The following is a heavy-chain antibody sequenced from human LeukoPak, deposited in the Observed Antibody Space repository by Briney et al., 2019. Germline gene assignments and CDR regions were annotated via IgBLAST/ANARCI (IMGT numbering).Heavy chain of an antibody. V-gene: IGHV3-23*01. CDR3: AKSPVQTNALFDY. Sequence: GGSLRLSCAASGFTFSSYAMSWVRQAPGKGLEWVSVISGSGDSTYYADSVKGRFTISRDNSKNTLYLQMNSLRAEDTAVYYCAKSPVQTNALFDYWGQGTLVTVSS. D-gene: IGHD6-6*01. CDR2: ISGSGDST. CDR1: GFTFSSYA. J-gene: IGHJ4*02.